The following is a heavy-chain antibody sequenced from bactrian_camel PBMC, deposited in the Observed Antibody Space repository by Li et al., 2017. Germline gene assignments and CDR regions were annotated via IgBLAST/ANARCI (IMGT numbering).Heavy chain of an antibody. CDR2: LPTGNLQP. J-gene: IGHJ4*01. CDR1: GFTFSTSA. D-gene: IGHD7*01. Sequence: DVQLVESGGGLVQPGGSLRLSCAASGFTFSTSAMSWVRQAPGKGLEWVTTLPTGNLQPTYADFVLGRFTVPRDNSKNTLYLQMNSLDVDDTAMYYCAVSTTSYSPVFGQGTQVTVS. V-gene: IGHV3S2*01.